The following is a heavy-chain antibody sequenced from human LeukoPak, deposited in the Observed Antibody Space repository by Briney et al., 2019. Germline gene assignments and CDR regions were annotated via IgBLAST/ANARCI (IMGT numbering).Heavy chain of an antibody. CDR3: AKGAGEAVAGYFDY. Sequence: GGSLRLPCAASGFTFDDYAMHWVRQAPGKGLEWVSGISWNSGSIGYADSVKGRFTISRDNAKNSLYLQMNSLRAEDTALYYCAKGAGEAVAGYFDYWGQGTLVTVSS. J-gene: IGHJ4*02. CDR2: ISWNSGSI. CDR1: GFTFDDYA. D-gene: IGHD6-19*01. V-gene: IGHV3-9*01.